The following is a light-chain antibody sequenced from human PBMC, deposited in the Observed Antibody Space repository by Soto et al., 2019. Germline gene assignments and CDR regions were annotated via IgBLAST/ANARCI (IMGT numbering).Light chain of an antibody. CDR3: QQYNIWPPIT. CDR2: GAS. Sequence: EIVMTQSPATLSVSPGERATLSCRASQSVSSNLAWYQQKPGQTPGLLIYGASTRATGIPARFSGSGSGTEFTLTISSLQSEDFAVYYCQQYNIWPPITFGQGTRLEIK. J-gene: IGKJ5*01. V-gene: IGKV3-15*01. CDR1: QSVSSN.